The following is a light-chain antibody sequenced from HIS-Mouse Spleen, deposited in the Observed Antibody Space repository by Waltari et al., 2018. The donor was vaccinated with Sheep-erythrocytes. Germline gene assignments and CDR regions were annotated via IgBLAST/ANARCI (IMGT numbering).Light chain of an antibody. CDR2: EGS. CDR1: SSDVGSYNL. J-gene: IGLJ3*02. Sequence: QSALTQPASVSGSPGQSITISCTGTSSDVGSYNLVSWYQQHPGKAPKLMIYEGSKRPSGVFNRFSGSKSGNTASLTNSGLQAEDEADYYCCSYAGSSTPWVFGGGTKLTVL. CDR3: CSYAGSSTPWV. V-gene: IGLV2-23*01.